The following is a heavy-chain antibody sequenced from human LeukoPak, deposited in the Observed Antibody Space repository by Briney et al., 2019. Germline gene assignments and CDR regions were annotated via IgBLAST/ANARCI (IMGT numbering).Heavy chain of an antibody. V-gene: IGHV4-34*01. Sequence: SETLSLTCAVYGGSFSGYYWSWIRQPPGKGLEWIGEINHSGSTNYNPSLKSRVTISVDTSKNQFSLKLSSVTAADTAVYYCARLVGSLGFDYWGREPWSPSPQ. CDR1: GGSFSGYY. J-gene: IGHJ4*02. CDR2: INHSGST. D-gene: IGHD3-10*01. CDR3: ARLVGSLGFDY.